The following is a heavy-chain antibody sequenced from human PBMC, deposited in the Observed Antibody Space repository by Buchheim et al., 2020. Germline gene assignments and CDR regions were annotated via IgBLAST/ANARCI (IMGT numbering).Heavy chain of an antibody. Sequence: QVQLVESGGGVVQPGRSLRLSCAASGFTFSSYAMHWVRQAPGKGLEWVAVISYDGSNKYYADSVKGRFTIPRDNSKNTLYLQMNSLRAEDTAVYYCARDFERLEYCSSTSCPYPGYCVQGTL. CDR1: GFTFSSYA. J-gene: IGHJ4*02. V-gene: IGHV3-30*14. CDR2: ISYDGSNK. CDR3: ARDFERLEYCSSTSCPYPGY. D-gene: IGHD2-2*01.